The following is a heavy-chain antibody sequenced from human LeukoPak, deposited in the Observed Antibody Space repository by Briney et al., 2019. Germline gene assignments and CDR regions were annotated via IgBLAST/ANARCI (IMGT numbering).Heavy chain of an antibody. CDR1: GFTFDDYG. CDR2: INWNGGST. CDR3: ATSSDY. V-gene: IGHV3-20*04. J-gene: IGHJ4*02. Sequence: PGGSLRLSCAASGFTFDDYGLSWVRQAPGKGLEWVSGINWNGGSTGYADSVKGRFTISRDNSKNTLYLQLKSLRAEDTAVYFCATSSDYWGQGTLVTVSS.